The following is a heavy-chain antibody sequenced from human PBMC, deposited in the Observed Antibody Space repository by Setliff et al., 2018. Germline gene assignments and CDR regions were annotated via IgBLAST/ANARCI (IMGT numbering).Heavy chain of an antibody. Sequence: PSETLSLTCAVSGVSISTSNWWSWVRQPPGKGLEWIGEIYHNGITNYNPSLKSRVSISVDKSKNQVSLKLNSVTAADTAVYYCGRDPHTPMVTTRGDYWGQGTLVTVSS. CDR2: IYHNGIT. D-gene: IGHD4-17*01. J-gene: IGHJ4*02. CDR1: GVSISTSNW. CDR3: GRDPHTPMVTTRGDY. V-gene: IGHV4-4*02.